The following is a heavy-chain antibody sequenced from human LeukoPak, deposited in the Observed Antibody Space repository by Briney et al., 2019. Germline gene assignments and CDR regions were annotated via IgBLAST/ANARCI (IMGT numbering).Heavy chain of an antibody. J-gene: IGHJ4*02. Sequence: GGSLRLSCAASGFTFSSYAMTWVRQAPGKGLEWVSSINNSDTDTYHEDSVKGRFTISRDNSKNTLFLHINSLSAEDTAVYYCAAAVNTGRAEHYWGQGTLVTVSS. CDR2: INNSDTDT. CDR1: GFTFSSYA. V-gene: IGHV3-23*01. D-gene: IGHD4-17*01. CDR3: AAAVNTGRAEHY.